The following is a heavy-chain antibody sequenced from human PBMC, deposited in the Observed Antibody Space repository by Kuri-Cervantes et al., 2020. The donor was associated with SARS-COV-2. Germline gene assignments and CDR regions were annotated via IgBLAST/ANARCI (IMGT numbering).Heavy chain of an antibody. CDR3: ARGVITIFGVVIMYDY. D-gene: IGHD3-3*01. CDR1: GFIFSGYW. Sequence: GESLKISCVASGFIFSGYWMSWVRQAPGKGLECVANIKPDGSEKYYVDSVKGRFTISRDNAKNSLYLQMNSLRAEDTAVYYCARGVITIFGVVIMYDYWGQGTLVTVSS. CDR2: IKPDGSEK. V-gene: IGHV3-7*01. J-gene: IGHJ4*02.